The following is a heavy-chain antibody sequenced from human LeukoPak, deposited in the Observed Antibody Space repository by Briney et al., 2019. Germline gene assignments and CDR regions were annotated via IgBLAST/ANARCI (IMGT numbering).Heavy chain of an antibody. CDR2: ISSSSSYI. J-gene: IGHJ4*02. CDR1: GFTFSSYS. V-gene: IGHV3-21*01. D-gene: IGHD3-9*01. Sequence: GGSRILSCAASGFTFSSYSMNWVRQAPGKGLEWVSSISSSSSYIYYADSMKGRFTISRDNAKNSLYLQMNSVRAEDTAVYYCARFSEYYDILTSYYNYYFDYGGQGTLVTVSS. CDR3: ARFSEYYDILTSYYNYYFDY.